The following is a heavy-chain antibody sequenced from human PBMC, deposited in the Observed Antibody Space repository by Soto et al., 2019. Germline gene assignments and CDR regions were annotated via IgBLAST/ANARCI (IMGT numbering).Heavy chain of an antibody. D-gene: IGHD3-10*01. Sequence: SETLSLTCAVSGGSISSGGYSWSWIRQPPGKGLEWIGYTYYSGSTNYNPSLKSRVTISVDTSKNQFSLKLNSMTAADTAVYYCARHNYGSGSTYFDYRGQGTLVTVSS. CDR1: GGSISSGGYS. CDR2: TYYSGST. CDR3: ARHNYGSGSTYFDY. J-gene: IGHJ4*02. V-gene: IGHV4-61*08.